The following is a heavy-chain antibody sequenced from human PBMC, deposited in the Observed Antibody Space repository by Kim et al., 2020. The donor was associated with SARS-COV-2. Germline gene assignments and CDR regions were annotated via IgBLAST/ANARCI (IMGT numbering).Heavy chain of an antibody. D-gene: IGHD3-10*01. CDR2: IYHSGNT. J-gene: IGHJ5*02. CDR1: GTSITSYY. Sequence: SETLSLTCSVSGTSITSYYWSWIRQPPGKGLEWIGYIYHSGNTNYNPSLKSRVTISVDTSKNQFSLKLTSVTAADTAVYYCARAAYYFASGRFDPWGPG. V-gene: IGHV4-59*01. CDR3: ARAAYYFASGRFDP.